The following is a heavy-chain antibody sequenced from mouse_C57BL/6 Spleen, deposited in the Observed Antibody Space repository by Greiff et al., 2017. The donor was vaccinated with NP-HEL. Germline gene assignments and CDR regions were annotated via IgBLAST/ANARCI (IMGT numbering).Heavy chain of an antibody. V-gene: IGHV1-81*01. Sequence: QVQLQQSGAELARPGASVKLSCKASGYTFTSYGISWVKQRTGQGLEWIGEIYPRSGNTYYNEKFKGKATLTADKSSSTAYMELRSLTSEDAAVYFCARRGSPTHYYAMDYWGQGTSVTVSS. CDR3: ARRGSPTHYYAMDY. D-gene: IGHD1-1*01. CDR2: IYPRSGNT. J-gene: IGHJ4*01. CDR1: GYTFTSYG.